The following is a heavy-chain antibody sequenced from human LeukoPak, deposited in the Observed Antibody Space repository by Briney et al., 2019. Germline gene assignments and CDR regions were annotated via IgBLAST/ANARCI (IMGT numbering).Heavy chain of an antibody. D-gene: IGHD6-6*01. CDR2: ISGSGGST. Sequence: PGGSLRLSCAASGFTFSSYAMSWVRQAPGKGLEWVSSISGSGGSTYYADSVKGRFTISRDNSKNTLYLQMSSLRAEDTAVYYCAKGKGAARRAHGHDYWGQGTLVTVSS. CDR3: AKGKGAARRAHGHDY. V-gene: IGHV3-23*01. J-gene: IGHJ4*02. CDR1: GFTFSSYA.